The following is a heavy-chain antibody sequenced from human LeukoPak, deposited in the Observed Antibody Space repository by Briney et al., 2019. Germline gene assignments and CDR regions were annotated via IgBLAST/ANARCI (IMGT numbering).Heavy chain of an antibody. CDR2: FDPEDGET. V-gene: IGHV1-24*01. CDR1: GYTLTELS. Sequence: GASVKVSCKVSGYTLTELSMHWVRQAPGKGLEWMGGFDPEDGETIYAQKFQGRVTMTEDTSTDTAYMELSSLRSEDTAVYYCATAPRPYYYDSSGYYYPLFDYWGQGTLVTVSS. J-gene: IGHJ4*02. D-gene: IGHD3-22*01. CDR3: ATAPRPYYYDSSGYYYPLFDY.